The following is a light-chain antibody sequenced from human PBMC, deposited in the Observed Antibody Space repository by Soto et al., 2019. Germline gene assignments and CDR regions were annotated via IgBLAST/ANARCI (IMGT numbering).Light chain of an antibody. CDR3: CSYAGSSTYYV. J-gene: IGLJ1*01. V-gene: IGLV2-23*02. Sequence: QSALTQPASVSGSPRQSITISCTGTSSDVGSYNLVSWYQQHPGKAPKLMIYEVSKRPSGVSNRFSGSKSGNTASLTISGPQAEDEADYYCCSYAGSSTYYVFGTGTKVTVL. CDR1: SSDVGSYNL. CDR2: EVS.